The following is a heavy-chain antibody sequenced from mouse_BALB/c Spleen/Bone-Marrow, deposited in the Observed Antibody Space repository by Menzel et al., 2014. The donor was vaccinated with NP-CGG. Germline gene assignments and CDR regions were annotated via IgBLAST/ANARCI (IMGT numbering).Heavy chain of an antibody. D-gene: IGHD1-2*01. Sequence: DVQLQESGPVLVKPSQSLSLTCTVTAYSITSGYGWHWIRQFPGNKLEWMGYIHYSGSTHYNPSLKSRISITRDTSKNQFFLQLNSVTTEDTATYYCAREAGTTARFAYWGQGTLVTVSA. CDR3: AREAGTTARFAY. CDR1: AYSITSGYG. CDR2: IHYSGST. J-gene: IGHJ3*01. V-gene: IGHV3-1*02.